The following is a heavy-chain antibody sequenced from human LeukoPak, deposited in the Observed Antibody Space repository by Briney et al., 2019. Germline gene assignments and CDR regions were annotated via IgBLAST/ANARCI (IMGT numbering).Heavy chain of an antibody. V-gene: IGHV1-8*01. D-gene: IGHD3-3*01. CDR3: ARTRITIFGVVIKHYYYYYMDV. CDR2: MNPNSGNT. Sequence: ASVKVSCKASGYTFTSYDINWVRQATGQGLEWMGWMNPNSGNTGYAQKFQGRVTMTRNTSISTAYMELSSLRSEDTAVYYCARTRITIFGVVIKHYYYYYMDVWGKGTTVTVS. J-gene: IGHJ6*03. CDR1: GYTFTSYD.